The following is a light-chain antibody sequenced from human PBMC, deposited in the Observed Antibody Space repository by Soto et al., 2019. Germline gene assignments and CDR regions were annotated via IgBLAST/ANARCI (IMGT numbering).Light chain of an antibody. J-gene: IGKJ3*01. Sequence: DIQMTQSPSSLSASVGDRVTITCRSSQTIIRYLNWYQQKPGRAPNLLIYAASSLQSGVPSRFSGSGSRTEFTLTIISLQPEDFATYYCQQSYSTLFTFGHGTKVEIE. CDR2: AAS. V-gene: IGKV1-39*01. CDR1: QTIIRY. CDR3: QQSYSTLFT.